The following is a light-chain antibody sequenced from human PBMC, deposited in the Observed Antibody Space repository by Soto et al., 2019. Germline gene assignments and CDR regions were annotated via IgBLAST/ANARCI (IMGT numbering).Light chain of an antibody. CDR1: NSNIGSNY. J-gene: IGLJ2*01. Sequence: QSVLTHPPSVSGPPGQRVTISCSGSNSNIGSNYVYWYQQLPGTAPKLLIYRNHGRPASVPDRFSGSESGTSASLAISGLRSEDEADYHCAVWDDSLSGVVFGGGTKLTVL. CDR2: RNH. CDR3: AVWDDSLSGVV. V-gene: IGLV1-47*01.